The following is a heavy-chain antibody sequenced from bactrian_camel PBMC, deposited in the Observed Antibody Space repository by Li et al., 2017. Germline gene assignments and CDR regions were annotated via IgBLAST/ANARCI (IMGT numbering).Heavy chain of an antibody. V-gene: IGHV3S6*01. Sequence: HVQLVESGGGTVQPGGSLKLSCVASGFDFSAWWMYWVRQAPGKGVEWVASIAQDGRATYADSLEGRFTISKDNAKDTLYLQMNSLKPEDTAMYYCAAYCLATKGGVCVDYLYWGQGTQVTVS. CDR2: IAQDGRAT. D-gene: IGHD1*01. J-gene: IGHJ4*01. CDR1: GFDFSAWW. CDR3: AAYCLATKGGVCVDYLY.